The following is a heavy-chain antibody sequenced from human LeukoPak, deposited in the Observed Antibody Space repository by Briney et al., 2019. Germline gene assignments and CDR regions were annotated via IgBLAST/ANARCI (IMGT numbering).Heavy chain of an antibody. D-gene: IGHD3-10*01. J-gene: IGHJ3*02. V-gene: IGHV4-34*01. CDR3: ARRRWFGAPAGAFDT. Sequence: SETLSLTCAVSGGSFSGYYWSWIRQPPGKGLEWIGEINHSGSTNYNPSLKSRVTISVDTSKNQFSLKLSSVTAADTAVYYCARRRWFGAPAGAFDTWGQGTMVTVSS. CDR2: INHSGST. CDR1: GGSFSGYY.